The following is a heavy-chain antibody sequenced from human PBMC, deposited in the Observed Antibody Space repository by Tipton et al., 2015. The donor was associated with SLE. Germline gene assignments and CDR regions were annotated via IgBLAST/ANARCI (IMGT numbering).Heavy chain of an antibody. V-gene: IGHV1-18*01. J-gene: IGHJ4*02. CDR2: FSAYNGNT. Sequence: QLVQSGAEVKKPGASVKVSCKASGYTFTSYGISWVRQAPGQGLEWMGWFSAYNGNTNYAQKLQGRVTMTTDTSTSTAYMELRSLRSDDTAVYYCARDLYSGYDLYYFDYWGQGTLVTVSS. D-gene: IGHD5-12*01. CDR3: ARDLYSGYDLYYFDY. CDR1: GYTFTSYG.